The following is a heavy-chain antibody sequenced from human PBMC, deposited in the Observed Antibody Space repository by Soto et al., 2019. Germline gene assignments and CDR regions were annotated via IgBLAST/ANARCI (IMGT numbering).Heavy chain of an antibody. J-gene: IGHJ4*02. D-gene: IGHD3-10*01. CDR3: ARDLGTFVFDY. CDR2: IFYSGIT. CDR1: GGSISSGGYF. Sequence: QVQLQESGPGLVKPSQTLSLTCTVSGGSISSGGYFWHWIRQHPGKGLEWIGYIFYSGITLYNLSLKSRVAISVDTSKNQFSLKLTSVTAADTAVYYCARDLGTFVFDYWGQGTLVTVSS. V-gene: IGHV4-31*03.